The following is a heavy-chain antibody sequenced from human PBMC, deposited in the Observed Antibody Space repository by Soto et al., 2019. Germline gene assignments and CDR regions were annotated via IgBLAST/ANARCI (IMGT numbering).Heavy chain of an antibody. CDR1: GFDFSSYA. D-gene: IGHD1-26*01. J-gene: IGHJ4*02. V-gene: IGHV3-23*01. Sequence: EVQLLESGGGLVPPGGSLRLSCAASGFDFSSYAMNWVRQAPGKGLEWVSGISGTGGSPYYADSVKGRFTISRDNSKNTVYLQMNSLRAEDTAVYYCAKGGGKYYFYYFDSWGQGILVTVSS. CDR2: ISGTGGSP. CDR3: AKGGGKYYFYYFDS.